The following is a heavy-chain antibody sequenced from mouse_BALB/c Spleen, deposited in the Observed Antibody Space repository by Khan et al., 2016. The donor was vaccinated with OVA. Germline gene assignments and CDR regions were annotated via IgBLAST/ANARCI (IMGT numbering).Heavy chain of an antibody. Sequence: QIQLVQSGPELKKPGETVKISCKASGYTFTNYGMNWVKQSPGKALKWMGWINTYTGEPTYADDFKGRFAFSLETSATTAYLRINNLKNEDTATYFCARPPYFSYTLDYWGQGTSVTVSS. CDR2: INTYTGEP. V-gene: IGHV9-3-1*01. J-gene: IGHJ4*01. CDR1: GYTFTNYG. D-gene: IGHD2-10*01. CDR3: ARPPYFSYTLDY.